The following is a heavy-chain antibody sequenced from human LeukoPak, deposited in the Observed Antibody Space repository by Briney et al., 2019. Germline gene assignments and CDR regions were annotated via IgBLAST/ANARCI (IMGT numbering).Heavy chain of an antibody. CDR1: GFTFSSYS. CDR3: ARDPPGIAAARAFDI. Sequence: GGSLRLSCAASGFTFSSYSMNWVRQAPGKGLEWVSYISSSSSTIYYADSVKGRFTISRDNAKNSLYLQMNSLRVEDTAVYYCARDPPGIAAARAFDIWGQGTMVTVSS. J-gene: IGHJ3*02. CDR2: ISSSSSTI. D-gene: IGHD6-13*01. V-gene: IGHV3-48*01.